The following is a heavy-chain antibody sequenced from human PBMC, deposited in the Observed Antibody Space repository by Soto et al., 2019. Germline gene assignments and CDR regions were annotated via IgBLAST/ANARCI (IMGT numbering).Heavy chain of an antibody. Sequence: QVQLVQSGAEVKKPGSSVKVSCKASGGTFSSYAISWVRQAPGQGLEWMGGIIPIFGTANYAQKFQGRVTNTADDSTITVYRGLNSLRSVDKGVYYCERREGYCLSTSCYTGAEKDYYYGRDVWGQGTTVTVSS. J-gene: IGHJ6*02. CDR1: GGTFSSYA. CDR3: ERREGYCLSTSCYTGAEKDYYYGRDV. D-gene: IGHD2-2*02. V-gene: IGHV1-69*01. CDR2: IIPIFGTA.